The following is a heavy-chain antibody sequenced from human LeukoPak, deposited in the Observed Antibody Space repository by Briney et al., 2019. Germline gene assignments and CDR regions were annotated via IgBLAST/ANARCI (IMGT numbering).Heavy chain of an antibody. V-gene: IGHV1-2*02. Sequence: ASVKVSCKASGYTFTGYYMHWVRQAPGQGLEWMGWINPNSGGTNYAQKFQGRVTMTRDTSISTAYMELSRLRSDDTAVYYCARVMGYYDSSGYYFPWFDPWGQGTLVTVSS. D-gene: IGHD3-22*01. J-gene: IGHJ5*02. CDR2: INPNSGGT. CDR1: GYTFTGYY. CDR3: ARVMGYYDSSGYYFPWFDP.